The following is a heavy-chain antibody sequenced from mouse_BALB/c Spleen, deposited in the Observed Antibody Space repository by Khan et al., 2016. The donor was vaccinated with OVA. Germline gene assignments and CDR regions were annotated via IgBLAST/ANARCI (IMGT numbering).Heavy chain of an antibody. CDR2: INPDSSTI. J-gene: IGHJ3*01. CDR1: GFDFSRYW. Sequence: EVELVESGGGLVQPGGSLKLSCAASGFDFSRYWMSWVRQAPGKGLEWIGEINPDSSTINYTPSLKDKFIISRDNAKNTLYLQMRRVRSEDTALXHCARRGDYDGSSPARCAYWGQGTLVTVSA. CDR3: ARRGDYDGSSPARCAY. D-gene: IGHD1-1*01. V-gene: IGHV4-1*02.